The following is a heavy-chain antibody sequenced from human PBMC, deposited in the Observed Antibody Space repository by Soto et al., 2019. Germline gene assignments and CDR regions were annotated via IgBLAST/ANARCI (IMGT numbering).Heavy chain of an antibody. D-gene: IGHD2-2*03. CDR1: GYTFTSYA. V-gene: IGHV1-3*01. Sequence: QVQLVQSGAEVKKPGASVKVSCKASGYTFTSYAMHWVRQAPGQRLEWMGWINAGNGNTKYSQKFQGRVTITRDTSASTAYMELSSLRSEDTAVSDCARSEAVSMDGLDYWGQGSLVTVSS. J-gene: IGHJ4*02. CDR2: INAGNGNT. CDR3: ARSEAVSMDGLDY.